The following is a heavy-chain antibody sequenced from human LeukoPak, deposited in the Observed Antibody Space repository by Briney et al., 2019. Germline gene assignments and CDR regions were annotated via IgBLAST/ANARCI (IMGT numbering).Heavy chain of an antibody. CDR1: GGSISSYH. J-gene: IGHJ5*02. Sequence: SETLSLTCTVSGGSISSYHWSWIRQPAGKGLEWIGRIYTSGSTNYNPSLKSRVTMSVDTSKNQFSLKLSSVTAADTAVYYCARDVVVVPAAVWYNWFDPWGQGTLVTVPS. V-gene: IGHV4-4*07. CDR2: IYTSGST. D-gene: IGHD2-2*01. CDR3: ARDVVVVPAAVWYNWFDP.